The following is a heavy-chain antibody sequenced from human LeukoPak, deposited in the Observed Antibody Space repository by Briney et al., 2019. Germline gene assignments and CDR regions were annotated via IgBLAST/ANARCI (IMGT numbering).Heavy chain of an antibody. D-gene: IGHD2-21*02. CDR1: GYTFTGYY. CDR3: ARAGHIVVVTAIRGHDY. CDR2: INPNSGGT. J-gene: IGHJ4*02. Sequence: GASVKVSCKASGYTFTGYYMHWVRQAPGQGLEWMGWINPNSGGTNYAQKFQGRVTMTRDTSISTAYMELSRLRSDDTAVYYCARAGHIVVVTAIRGHDYWGQGTLVTVSS. V-gene: IGHV1-2*02.